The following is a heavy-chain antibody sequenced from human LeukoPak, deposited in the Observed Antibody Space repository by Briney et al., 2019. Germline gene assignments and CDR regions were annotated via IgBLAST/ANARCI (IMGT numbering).Heavy chain of an antibody. CDR1: GFTFSTYW. CDR2: IKQDGSEK. CDR3: TREAAAGIDY. Sequence: PGGSLRLSCAASGFTFSTYWMSWVRQAPGKGLEWVANIKQDGSEKYYVDSVKGRVTISRDNAKNSLYLQMNSLRAEDTAVYFCTREAAAGIDYWGQGTLVTVSS. D-gene: IGHD6-13*01. V-gene: IGHV3-7*01. J-gene: IGHJ4*02.